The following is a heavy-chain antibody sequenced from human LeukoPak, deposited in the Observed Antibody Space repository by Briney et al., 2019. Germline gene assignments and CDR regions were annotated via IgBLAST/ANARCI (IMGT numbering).Heavy chain of an antibody. J-gene: IGHJ4*02. Sequence: GESLKISCRGSGYSFNSFWIGWVRQMPGKGLEWMGIIYPGDSDTRYSPSFQRQVAISADKSISTAYLQWSRLKASDSAMYYCARLRTYGDYALNYWGQGTLVTVSS. D-gene: IGHD4-17*01. V-gene: IGHV5-51*01. CDR2: IYPGDSDT. CDR1: GYSFNSFW. CDR3: ARLRTYGDYALNY.